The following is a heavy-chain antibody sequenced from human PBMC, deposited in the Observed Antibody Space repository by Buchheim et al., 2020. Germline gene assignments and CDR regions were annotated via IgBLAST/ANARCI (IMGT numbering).Heavy chain of an antibody. CDR1: GFTFSSYA. J-gene: IGHJ4*02. CDR2: ISGSGGST. CDR3: AKLLGYCSGGSCYPGPFGY. Sequence: EVQLLESGGGLVQPGGSLRLSCAASGFTFSSYAMSWVRQAPGKGLEWVSAISGSGGSTYYADSVKGRFTISRDNSKNTLYLQMNSLRAEDTAVYYCAKLLGYCSGGSCYPGPFGYWGQGTL. D-gene: IGHD2-15*01. V-gene: IGHV3-23*01.